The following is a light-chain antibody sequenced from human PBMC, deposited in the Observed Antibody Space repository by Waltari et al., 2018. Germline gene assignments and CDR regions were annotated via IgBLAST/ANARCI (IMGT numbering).Light chain of an antibody. CDR3: SSFTKNSLYV. V-gene: IGLV2-14*03. Sequence: QSALTQTASVSGSPGQSITISCTGTSSDVGAYNNVSWYQQNPGKAPNFMIYDVSNRPSGVSNRFSGSKSGNTASLSISGLQAEDEADYYCSSFTKNSLYVFGTGTKVTVL. J-gene: IGLJ1*01. CDR1: SSDVGAYNN. CDR2: DVS.